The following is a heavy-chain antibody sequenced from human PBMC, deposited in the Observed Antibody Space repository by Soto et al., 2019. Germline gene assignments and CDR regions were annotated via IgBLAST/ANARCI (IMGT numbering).Heavy chain of an antibody. CDR2: IYYSGST. CDR1: GGSISSGGYY. Sequence: SETLSLTCTVSGGSISSGGYYWSWIRQHPGKGLEWIGYIYYSGSTYYNPSLKSRVTISVDTSKNQFSLKLSSVTAADTAVYYCARDLAAVAGIWGYWFDPWGQGTLVTVSS. D-gene: IGHD6-19*01. J-gene: IGHJ5*02. CDR3: ARDLAAVAGIWGYWFDP. V-gene: IGHV4-31*03.